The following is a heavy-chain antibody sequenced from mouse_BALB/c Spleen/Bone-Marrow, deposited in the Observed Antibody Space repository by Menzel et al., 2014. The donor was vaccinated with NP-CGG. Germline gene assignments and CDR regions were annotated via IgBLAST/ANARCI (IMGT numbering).Heavy chain of an antibody. V-gene: IGHV1-80*01. CDR3: ASVYDYGRGYAMDY. Sequence: VMLVESGAELVRPGSSVKISCKASGYAFSNYGMNWVKQRPGQGLEWIGQIYPGDGDTNYNGKFKGRVTLTADKSSSTAYMQLSSLTSEDSAVYFCASVYDYGRGYAMDYWGQGTPGTVSS. D-gene: IGHD2-4*01. CDR2: IYPGDGDT. J-gene: IGHJ4*01. CDR1: GYAFSNYG.